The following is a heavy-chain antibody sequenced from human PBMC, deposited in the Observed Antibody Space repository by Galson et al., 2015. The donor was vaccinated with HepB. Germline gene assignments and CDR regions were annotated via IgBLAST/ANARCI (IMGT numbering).Heavy chain of an antibody. CDR3: ARDRGRDAFDI. CDR2: IYSGGST. V-gene: IGHV3-53*04. J-gene: IGHJ3*02. Sequence: SLRLSCAASGFTVSSNYMSWVRQAPGKGLEWVSVIYSGGSTYYADSGKGRFTISRHNSKNTLYLQMNSLSAEDTAVYYCARDRGRDAFDIWGQGTMVTVSS. D-gene: IGHD6-25*01. CDR1: GFTVSSNY.